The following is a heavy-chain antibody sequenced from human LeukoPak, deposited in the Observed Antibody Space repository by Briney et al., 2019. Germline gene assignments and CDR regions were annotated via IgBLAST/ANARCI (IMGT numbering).Heavy chain of an antibody. V-gene: IGHV3-23*01. J-gene: IGHJ4*02. Sequence: GGSLRLSCAASGITLSNYGMSWVRQAPGKGLEWVAGISDSGGRTKYADAVKGRFTISRDNPKNTLYLQMNSLRAEDTAVYFCAKRGVVIRVILVGFHKEAYYFDSWGQGALVTVSS. CDR1: GITLSNYG. CDR3: AKRGVVIRVILVGFHKEAYYFDS. CDR2: ISDSGGRT. D-gene: IGHD3-10*01.